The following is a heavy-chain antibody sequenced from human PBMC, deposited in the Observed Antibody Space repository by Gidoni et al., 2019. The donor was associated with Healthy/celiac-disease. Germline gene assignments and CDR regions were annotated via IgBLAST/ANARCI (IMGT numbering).Heavy chain of an antibody. D-gene: IGHD4-17*01. CDR3: ASVRWPDY. Sequence: QVQLAESGGGVVQPGRSLRLSCAASGFTFSSYAMHWVRQAPGKGLEWVAVISYDGSNKYYADSVKGRFTISRDNSKNTLYLQMNSLRAEDTAVYYCASVRWPDYWGQGTLVTVSS. V-gene: IGHV3-30*01. CDR2: ISYDGSNK. J-gene: IGHJ4*02. CDR1: GFTFSSYA.